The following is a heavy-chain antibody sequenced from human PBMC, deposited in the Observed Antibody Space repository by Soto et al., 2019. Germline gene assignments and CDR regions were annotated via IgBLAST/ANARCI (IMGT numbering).Heavy chain of an antibody. V-gene: IGHV4-39*01. D-gene: IGHD6-19*01. CDR3: ARPYSSGWYYFDY. J-gene: IGHJ4*02. Sequence: SETLSLTCTVSGGSISSSSYYWGWIRQPPGKGLEWIGSIYYSGSTYYNPSLKSRVTISVDTSKNQFSLKLSSVTAADTAVYYCARPYSSGWYYFDYWGQGTLVTVSS. CDR1: GGSISSSSYY. CDR2: IYYSGST.